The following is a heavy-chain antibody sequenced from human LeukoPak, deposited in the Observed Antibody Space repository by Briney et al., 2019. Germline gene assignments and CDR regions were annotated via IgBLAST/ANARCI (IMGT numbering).Heavy chain of an antibody. Sequence: ASVKVSCEASGGTFSSYAISWVRQAPGQGLEWMGGIIPIFGTANYAQKFQGRVTITADESTSTAYMELSSLRSEDRAVYYCATALESYYYYYYMHVWGKGTTVTISS. D-gene: IGHD1-1*01. V-gene: IGHV1-69*13. J-gene: IGHJ6*03. CDR2: IIPIFGTA. CDR1: GGTFSSYA. CDR3: ATALESYYYYYYMHV.